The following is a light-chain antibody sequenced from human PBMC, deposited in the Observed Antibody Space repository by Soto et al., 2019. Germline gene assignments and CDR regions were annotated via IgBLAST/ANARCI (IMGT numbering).Light chain of an antibody. CDR3: GTWDTSLSAGV. CDR1: SCNIGDNY. Sequence: QSVLTQPPSVSAAPGQRVTISCSGSSCNIGDNYVSWYQQFPGTAPKLLIYDNNKRASGIPDRFSASKSGTSATLGITGLQTGDEADYYCGTWDTSLSAGVFGGGTKLTVL. J-gene: IGLJ2*01. V-gene: IGLV1-51*01. CDR2: DNN.